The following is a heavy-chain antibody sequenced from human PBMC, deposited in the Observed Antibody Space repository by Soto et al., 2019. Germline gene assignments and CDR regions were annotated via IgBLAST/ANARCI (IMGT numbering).Heavy chain of an antibody. CDR3: AKGGRQWLVTSDFNY. V-gene: IGHV3-30*18. CDR2: VPHDGRNP. J-gene: IGHJ4*02. D-gene: IGHD6-19*01. CDR1: GFTFSNYA. Sequence: VPLVESGGGVVQPGRSLRLSCAASGFTFSNYAMQWVRQPPGKGLEWVAVVPHDGRNPNYPDSVKGRFTSSRDSSKNTVSLEMTGPRAEDTAVYYCAKGGRQWLVTSDFNYWGQGALVTVSS.